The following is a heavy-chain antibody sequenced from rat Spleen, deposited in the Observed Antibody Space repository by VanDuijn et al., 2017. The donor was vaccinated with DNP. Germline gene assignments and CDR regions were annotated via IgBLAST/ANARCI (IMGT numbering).Heavy chain of an antibody. V-gene: IGHV5-25*01. CDR3: AKHLDA. CDR2: IKTDGGST. Sequence: EVQLVESGGGLVQPGRSLKLSCAASGFTFSDYYMAWVRQAPTKGLEWVAYIKTDGGSTHYPDSVEGRFTISRDNAKNTLYLQMNNLRSDDTATYYCAKHLDAWGQGVMVTVSS. CDR1: GFTFSDYY. J-gene: IGHJ2*01.